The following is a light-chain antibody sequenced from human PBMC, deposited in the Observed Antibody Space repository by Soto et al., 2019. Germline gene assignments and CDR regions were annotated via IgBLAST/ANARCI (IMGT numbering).Light chain of an antibody. V-gene: IGKV3-11*01. CDR2: DAS. CDR3: QQSSNWPIT. Sequence: EIVLTQSPATLSLSPGERATLSCRASQSVSSSLAWYQQKPGQAPRLLIFDASNRAAGIPARFGGSGSGTDFTLTISSLQPEHFVDYYCQQSSNWPITFGQGTRLEIK. J-gene: IGKJ5*01. CDR1: QSVSSS.